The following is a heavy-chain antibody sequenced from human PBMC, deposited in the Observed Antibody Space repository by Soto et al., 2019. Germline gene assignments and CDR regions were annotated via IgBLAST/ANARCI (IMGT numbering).Heavy chain of an antibody. D-gene: IGHD6-6*01. Sequence: PGESLKISCKGSGYSFTSYWIGWVRQMPGKGLEWMGIIYPGDSDTRYSPFFQGQVTISADKSISTAYLQWSSLKASDTAMYYCARHRSSIAARPDLYYYGMDVWGQGTTVTAP. CDR3: ARHRSSIAARPDLYYYGMDV. V-gene: IGHV5-51*01. CDR2: IYPGDSDT. CDR1: GYSFTSYW. J-gene: IGHJ6*02.